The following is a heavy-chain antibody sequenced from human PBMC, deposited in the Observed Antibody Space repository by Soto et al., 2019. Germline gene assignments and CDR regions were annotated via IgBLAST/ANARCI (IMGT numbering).Heavy chain of an antibody. CDR3: ASGNCGYICYHDY. J-gene: IGHJ4*02. CDR2: INTGNGDT. V-gene: IGHV1-3*04. Sequence: ASVKVSCKPSGYTFTSYLIYWVRQAPGQRLEWMGWINTGNGDTKYSQKFQGRVTITRDTSASTAYMELSSLTSEDTAVYYCASGNCGYICYHDYWGQGTMVTVSS. CDR1: GYTFTSYL. D-gene: IGHD5-12*01.